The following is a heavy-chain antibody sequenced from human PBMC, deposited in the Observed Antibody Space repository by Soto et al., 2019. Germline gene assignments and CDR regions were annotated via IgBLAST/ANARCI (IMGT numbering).Heavy chain of an antibody. J-gene: IGHJ4*02. D-gene: IGHD3-10*01. CDR3: ARGGLWFGESYYFDY. CDR2: IYHSGST. Sequence: SETLSLTCAVSGGSISSGGYSWSWIRQPPGKGLGWIGYIYHSGSTYYNPSLKSRVTISVDRSKNQFSLKLSSVTAADTAVYYCARGGLWFGESYYFDYWGQGTLVTVSS. CDR1: GGSISSGGYS. V-gene: IGHV4-30-2*01.